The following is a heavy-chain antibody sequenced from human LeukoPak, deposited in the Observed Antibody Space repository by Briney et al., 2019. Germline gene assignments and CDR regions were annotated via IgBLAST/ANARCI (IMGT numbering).Heavy chain of an antibody. V-gene: IGHV1-24*01. CDR3: ARSPTGSGSYYGLDY. J-gene: IGHJ4*02. D-gene: IGHD1-26*01. CDR2: FDPEHGET. Sequence: ASVKVSCKVSGYTLTELSMHWVRQAPGKGLEWMGSFDPEHGETIYAQKFQGRVAVTRDMSTSTVYMEVSSLRSEDTAVYYCARSPTGSGSYYGLDYWGQGTLVTVSS. CDR1: GYTLTELS.